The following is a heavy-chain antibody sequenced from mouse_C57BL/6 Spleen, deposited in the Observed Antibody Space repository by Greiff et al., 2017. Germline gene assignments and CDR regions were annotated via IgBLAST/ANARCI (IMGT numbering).Heavy chain of an antibody. CDR1: GFTFSDYG. J-gene: IGHJ2*01. Sequence: EVKLQESGGGLVKPGGSLKLSCAASGFTFSDYGMHWVRQAPEKGLEWVAYISSGSSTIYYADTVKGRFTISRDTAKNTLFLQMNSLRSEDTAMYYCARGGVYFDYWGQGTTLTVSS. CDR2: ISSGSSTI. CDR3: ARGGVYFDY. V-gene: IGHV5-17*01.